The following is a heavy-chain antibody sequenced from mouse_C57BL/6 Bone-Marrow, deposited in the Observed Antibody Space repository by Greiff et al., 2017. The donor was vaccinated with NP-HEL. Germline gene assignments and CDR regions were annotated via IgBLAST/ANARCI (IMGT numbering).Heavy chain of an antibody. CDR2: IDPENGDT. CDR3: THYSYGSSGYFDY. D-gene: IGHD1-1*01. Sequence: EVQLQQSGAELVRPGASVKLSCTASGFNIKDDYMHWVKQRPEQGLEWIGWIDPENGDTEYASKFQGKATITADTSSNTAYLQLSSLTSEDTAVYYCTHYSYGSSGYFDYWGQGTTLTVSS. V-gene: IGHV14-4*01. J-gene: IGHJ2*01. CDR1: GFNIKDDY.